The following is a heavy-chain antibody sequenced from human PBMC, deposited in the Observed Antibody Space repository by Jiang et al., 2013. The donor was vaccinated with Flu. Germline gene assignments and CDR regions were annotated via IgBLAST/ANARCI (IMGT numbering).Heavy chain of an antibody. D-gene: IGHD7-27*01. CDR3: ARSPTNWGSGGNWFDP. V-gene: IGHV1-69*01. CDR2: IIPIFGTA. CDR1: GGTFSSYA. Sequence: EVKKPGSSVKVSCKASGGTFSSYAISWVRQAPGQGLEWMGGIIPIFGTANYAQKFQGRVTITADESTSTAYMELSSLRSEDTAVYYCARSPTNWGSGGNWFDPWGQGTLVTVSS. J-gene: IGHJ5*02.